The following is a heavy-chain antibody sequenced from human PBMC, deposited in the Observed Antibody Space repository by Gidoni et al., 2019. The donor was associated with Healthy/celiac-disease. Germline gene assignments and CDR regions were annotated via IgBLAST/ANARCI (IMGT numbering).Heavy chain of an antibody. Sequence: QVQLVQSGAEVKKPGASVTICCKASGYTFTGYGISWVRQAPGQGLEWMGLISAYNGNTNYAQQLQGRVTMTTDTSTSTASMELRSLRSDDTAVYYCARMSSDSSGPLHRDAFDIWGQGTMVTVSS. CDR1: GYTFTGYG. CDR2: ISAYNGNT. D-gene: IGHD3-22*01. J-gene: IGHJ3*02. V-gene: IGHV1-18*01. CDR3: ARMSSDSSGPLHRDAFDI.